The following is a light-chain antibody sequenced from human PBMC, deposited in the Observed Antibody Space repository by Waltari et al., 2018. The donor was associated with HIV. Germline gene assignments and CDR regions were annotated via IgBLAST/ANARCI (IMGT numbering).Light chain of an antibody. CDR2: GAS. CDR3: QQYNDWPPGYT. CDR1: QSVGSD. Sequence: VSPGERATLVCRASQSVGSDLAWYQQRPGQAPRLLIYGASTRATGTPARFSGGGSGTEFTLTISSLQSEDYAVYYCQQYNDWPPGYTFGQGTKLEIK. V-gene: IGKV3-15*01. J-gene: IGKJ2*01.